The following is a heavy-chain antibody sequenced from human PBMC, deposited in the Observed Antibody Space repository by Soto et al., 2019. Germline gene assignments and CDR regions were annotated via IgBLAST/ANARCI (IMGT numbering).Heavy chain of an antibody. CDR1: GFTFSSYG. D-gene: IGHD1-7*01. Sequence: QVQLVESGGGVVQPGRSLRLSCAASGFTFSSYGMHWVRQAPGKGLEWVAVISYDGSNKYYADSVKGRFTISRDNSKNTLYLQMNSLRAEDTAVYYCAPYNWNSWGFDYWGQGTLVTVSS. J-gene: IGHJ4*02. CDR3: APYNWNSWGFDY. V-gene: IGHV3-30*03. CDR2: ISYDGSNK.